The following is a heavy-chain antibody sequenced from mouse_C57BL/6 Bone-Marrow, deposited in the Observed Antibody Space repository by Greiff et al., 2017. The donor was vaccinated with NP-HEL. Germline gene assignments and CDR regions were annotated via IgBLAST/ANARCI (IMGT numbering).Heavy chain of an antibody. CDR3: TTGYYGSSYVAY. CDR1: GFNIKDDY. J-gene: IGHJ3*01. Sequence: VQLQQSGAELVRPGASVKLSCTASGFNIKDDYMHWVQQRPEQGLEWIGWIDPENGDTEYASKFQGKATITADTASNTAYLQLSSLTSEDTAVYYCTTGYYGSSYVAYWGQGTLVTVSA. D-gene: IGHD1-1*01. CDR2: IDPENGDT. V-gene: IGHV14-4*01.